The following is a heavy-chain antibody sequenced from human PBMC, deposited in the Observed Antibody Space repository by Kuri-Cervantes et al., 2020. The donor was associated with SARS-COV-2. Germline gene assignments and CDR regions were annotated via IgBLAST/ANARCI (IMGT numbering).Heavy chain of an antibody. CDR1: GFTFSNYE. CDR3: ARDFAAGGDAFDI. CDR2: ISSTGTTI. Sequence: GESLKISCAASGFTFSNYEMNWVRQAPGKGLEWVSYISSTGTTIYYADSVKGRFTISRDNAKNSLYLQMNSLRAEDTAVYYCARDFAAGGDAFDIWGQGTMVTVSS. V-gene: IGHV3-48*03. D-gene: IGHD3-16*01. J-gene: IGHJ3*02.